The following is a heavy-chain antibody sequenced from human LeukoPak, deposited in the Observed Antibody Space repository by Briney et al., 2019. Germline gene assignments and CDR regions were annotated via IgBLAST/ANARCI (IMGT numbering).Heavy chain of an antibody. J-gene: IGHJ3*01. CDR3: AKAFRAYGSSSYSSFDF. CDR1: GFTFSSFA. D-gene: IGHD6-6*01. V-gene: IGHV3-23*01. Sequence: GSLRLSCAASGFTFSSFALSWVRQAPGKGLEWVSAVSYSAGSTYYADSVKGRFTISRDDSNNMLYLQMNRLRAEDTAVYYCAKAFRAYGSSSYSSFDFWGQGTMVTVSS. CDR2: VSYSAGST.